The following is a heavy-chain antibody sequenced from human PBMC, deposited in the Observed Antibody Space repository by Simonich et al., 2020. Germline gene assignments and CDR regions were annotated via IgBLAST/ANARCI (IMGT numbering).Heavy chain of an antibody. V-gene: IGHV4-34*01. CDR2: NNHSGST. D-gene: IGHD2-2*01. Sequence: QVQLQHWGAGLLKPSDTLSLTCAVYGGSFSGYSWSWIRHPPGKGLEWVGENNHSGSTNYNPSLKSRVTISVDTSKNKFSLKLSSVTAADTAVYYCARHPRLGYCSSTSCYDAFDIWGQGTMVTVSS. J-gene: IGHJ3*02. CDR1: GGSFSGYS. CDR3: ARHPRLGYCSSTSCYDAFDI.